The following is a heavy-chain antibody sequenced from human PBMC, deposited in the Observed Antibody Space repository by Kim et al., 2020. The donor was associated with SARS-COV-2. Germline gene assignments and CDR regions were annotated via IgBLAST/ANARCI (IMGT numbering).Heavy chain of an antibody. CDR1: GFTFSNAW. V-gene: IGHV3-15*01. CDR3: TTGRFEYSSSDDAFDI. CDR2: IKSKTDGGTT. J-gene: IGHJ3*02. Sequence: GGSLRLSCAASGFTFSNAWMSWVRQAPGKGLEWVGRIKSKTDGGTTDYAAPVKGRFTISRDDSKNTLYLQMNSLKTEDTAVYYCTTGRFEYSSSDDAFDIWGQGTMVTVSS. D-gene: IGHD6-6*01.